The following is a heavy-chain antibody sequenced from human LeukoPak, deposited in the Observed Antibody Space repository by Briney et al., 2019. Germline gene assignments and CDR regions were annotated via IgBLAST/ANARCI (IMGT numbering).Heavy chain of an antibody. Sequence: GGSLRLSCAPSGFTFSIYSMNGVRGAPGKGVEWVSSISSSSSYIYYADSVKGRFTISRDNAKNSLYLQMNSLRAEDTAVYYCARDTRLAFDYWGQGTLVTVSS. V-gene: IGHV3-21*01. J-gene: IGHJ4*02. CDR3: ARDTRLAFDY. D-gene: IGHD2-2*01. CDR1: GFTFSIYS. CDR2: ISSSSSYI.